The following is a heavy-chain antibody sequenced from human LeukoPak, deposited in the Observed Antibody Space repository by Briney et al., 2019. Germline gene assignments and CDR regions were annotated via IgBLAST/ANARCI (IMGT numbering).Heavy chain of an antibody. V-gene: IGHV4-59*12. Sequence: PSETLSLTCTVSGGSISSYYWSWIRQPPGKGLEWIGYIYHSGSTYYNPSLKSRVTISVDRSKNQFSLKLSSVTAADTAVYYCARSYGSGSYYTPGYWGQGTLVTVSS. CDR1: GGSISSYY. CDR2: IYHSGST. D-gene: IGHD3-10*01. CDR3: ARSYGSGSYYTPGY. J-gene: IGHJ4*02.